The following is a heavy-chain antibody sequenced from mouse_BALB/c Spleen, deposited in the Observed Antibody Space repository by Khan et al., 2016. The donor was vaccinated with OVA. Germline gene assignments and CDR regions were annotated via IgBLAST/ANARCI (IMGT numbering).Heavy chain of an antibody. J-gene: IGHJ2*01. V-gene: IGHV1-20*02. CDR2: INPHIGET. CDR3: ARKNVSDFDY. Sequence: VQLQQSGPELVKPGASVKISCKASGYSFTGYFMNWVMQSHGKSLEWIGRINPHIGETLYNQKFKGKATLTVDESSSTAHMELRSLASEDSAVYYCARKNVSDFDYWGQGTTLPVSS. CDR1: GYSFTGYF.